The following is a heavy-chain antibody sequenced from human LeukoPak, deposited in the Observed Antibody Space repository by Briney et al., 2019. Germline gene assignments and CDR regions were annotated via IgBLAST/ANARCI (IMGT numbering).Heavy chain of an antibody. D-gene: IGHD3-10*01. J-gene: IGHJ4*02. CDR2: IKQDGSAK. Sequence: PGGSLRLSCAASGFTFSDYWMNWVRQAPGKGLEWVANIKQDGSAKYYVDSLKGRFAVSRDNAKNSLHLQMNSLRAEDTAVCYCGRASRTLVRGEIGYWGQGTLVTVSS. CDR1: GFTFSDYW. CDR3: GRASRTLVRGEIGY. V-gene: IGHV3-7*01.